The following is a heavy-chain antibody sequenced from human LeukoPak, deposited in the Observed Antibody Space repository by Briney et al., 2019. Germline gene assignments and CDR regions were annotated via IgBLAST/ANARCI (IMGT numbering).Heavy chain of an antibody. Sequence: SETLSLTCTVSNDSISSGDYYWNWIRQPPGKGLEWIGYIFHRGGTSYNPSLKSRILFSVDTSQNQFSLKLNSVTAADTAVYYCASPPTWELLGVAFDIWGQGTMVTVSS. V-gene: IGHV4-30-4*01. D-gene: IGHD1-26*01. CDR2: IFHRGGT. J-gene: IGHJ3*02. CDR1: NDSISSGDYY. CDR3: ASPPTWELLGVAFDI.